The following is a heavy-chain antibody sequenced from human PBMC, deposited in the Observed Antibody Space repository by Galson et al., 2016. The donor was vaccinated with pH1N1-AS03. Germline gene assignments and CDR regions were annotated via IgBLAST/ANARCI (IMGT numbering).Heavy chain of an antibody. D-gene: IGHD2/OR15-2a*01. CDR2: MSYDGSTK. J-gene: IGHJ4*02. Sequence: SLRLSCAASGFTFNRHAMHWVRQAPGKGLEWAAIMSYDGSTKYYTDSVRDRFTISRDNSKETLYLHMGSLRAEDTAVYYCAKDLHFYDSYYLDYWGRGTLVIVSS. V-gene: IGHV3-30*18. CDR1: GFTFNRHA. CDR3: AKDLHFYDSYYLDY.